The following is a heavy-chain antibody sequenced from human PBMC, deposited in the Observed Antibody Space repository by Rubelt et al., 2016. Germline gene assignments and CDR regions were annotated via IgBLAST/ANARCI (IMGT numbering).Heavy chain of an antibody. J-gene: IGHJ4*02. CDR2: INEDGSEK. D-gene: IGHD6-13*01. V-gene: IGHV3-7*01. Sequence: GLEWVANINEDGSEKYYADSVKGRFTISRDNSKNTLYLQMNSLRAEDTAVYYCAKDGPGVAAAGTEVFDYWGQGTLVTVSS. CDR3: AKDGPGVAAAGTEVFDY.